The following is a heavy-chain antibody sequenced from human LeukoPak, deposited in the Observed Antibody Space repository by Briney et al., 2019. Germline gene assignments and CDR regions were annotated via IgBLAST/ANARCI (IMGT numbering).Heavy chain of an antibody. V-gene: IGHV4-4*07. CDR2: IYTSGST. Sequence: PSASLFPTWTVSGGFISYYYRGWIRQPAREGVEWIGRIYTSGSTNYNPSLKSRVTMSVDTSKNQFSLKLSSVTAADTAVYYCARTYSSGYLDYWGQGTLVTVSS. D-gene: IGHD3-22*01. CDR3: ARTYSSGYLDY. J-gene: IGHJ4*02. CDR1: GGFISYYY.